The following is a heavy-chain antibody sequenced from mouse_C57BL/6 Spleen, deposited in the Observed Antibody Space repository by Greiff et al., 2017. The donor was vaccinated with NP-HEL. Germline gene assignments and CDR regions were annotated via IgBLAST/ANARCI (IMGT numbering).Heavy chain of an antibody. Sequence: EVQLQQSGPELVKPGASVKISCKASGYTFTDYYMNWVKQSHGKSLEWIGDINPNNGGTSYNQKFKGKATLTVDKSSSTAYMELRSLPSEDSAVYYCARKAGGSNYWFAYWGQGTLVTVSA. CDR1: GYTFTDYY. CDR3: ARKAGGSNYWFAY. V-gene: IGHV1-26*01. D-gene: IGHD2-5*01. J-gene: IGHJ3*01. CDR2: INPNNGGT.